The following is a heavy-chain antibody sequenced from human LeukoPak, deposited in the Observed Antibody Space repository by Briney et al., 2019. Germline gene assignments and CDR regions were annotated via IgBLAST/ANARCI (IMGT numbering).Heavy chain of an antibody. CDR3: ARGAAGTGAAGY. CDR2: IYYSGST. J-gene: IGHJ4*02. CDR1: GGSISSYY. V-gene: IGHV4-59*01. Sequence: SETLSLTCTVSGGSISSYYWSWIRQPPGKGLEWIGYIYYSGSTNYNPSLKSRVTISVDTSKNQFSLKLSSVTAADTAVYYCARGAAGTGAAGYWGQGTLVTVSS. D-gene: IGHD6-13*01.